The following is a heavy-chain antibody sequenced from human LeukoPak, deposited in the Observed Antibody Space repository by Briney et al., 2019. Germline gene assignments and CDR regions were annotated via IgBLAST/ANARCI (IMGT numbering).Heavy chain of an antibody. V-gene: IGHV3-23*01. CDR3: AKDYESSAYYYSYSYFDY. CDR1: GFTFSSHA. Sequence: GGSLRLSCAASGFTFSSHAMGWVRQAAEKGLEWVSVVSGSGGSTFYANSVKGRFTISRDNSKNTLFLQMNSLRAEDTDIYYCAKDYESSAYYYSYSYFDYWGQGALVTVSS. J-gene: IGHJ4*02. CDR2: VSGSGGST. D-gene: IGHD3-22*01.